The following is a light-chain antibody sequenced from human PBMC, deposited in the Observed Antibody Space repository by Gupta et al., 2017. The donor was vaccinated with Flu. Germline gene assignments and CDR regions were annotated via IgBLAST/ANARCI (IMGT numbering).Light chain of an antibody. Sequence: DIVMTQSPDSLAVSLGERATINCKSSQSVLYSSNNRNYLAWYQQKPGQPPKLLIYWASTRESGVPDRFSGSGSGTDFTLTITSLQPGDVAVYYCQQYHSGPHTFGPGTKVHIK. J-gene: IGKJ3*01. CDR2: WAS. CDR1: QSVLYSSNNRNY. V-gene: IGKV4-1*01. CDR3: QQYHSGPHT.